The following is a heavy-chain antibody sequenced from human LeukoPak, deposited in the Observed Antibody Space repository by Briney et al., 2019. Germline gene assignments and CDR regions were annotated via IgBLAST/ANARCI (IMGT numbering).Heavy chain of an antibody. CDR2: ISAYNGNT. J-gene: IGHJ4*02. CDR3: ALLGDYPSNDY. D-gene: IGHD4-17*01. V-gene: IGHV1-18*01. Sequence: VASLKVSCKASGYTFTSYGISWVRQAPGQGLEWMRWISAYNGNTNYAQKLQGRVTMTTDTSTSTAYMELRSLRSDDTAVYYCALLGDYPSNDYWGQGALVTVSS. CDR1: GYTFTSYG.